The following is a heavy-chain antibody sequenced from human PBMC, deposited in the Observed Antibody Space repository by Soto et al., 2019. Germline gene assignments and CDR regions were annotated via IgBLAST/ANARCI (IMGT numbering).Heavy chain of an antibody. J-gene: IGHJ6*02. CDR3: AIDPFWSGYHPLRGYSMDG. D-gene: IGHD3-3*01. CDR2: ISSSGSTI. CDR1: EFTFSDYY. Sequence: GGSLRLSCAASEFTFSDYYMSWIRQAPGKGLEWVSYISSSGSTIYYADSVKGRFTISRDNAKNSLYLQMNSLRAEDTAVYYCAIDPFWSGYHPLRGYSMDGRGQGITVTV. V-gene: IGHV3-11*01.